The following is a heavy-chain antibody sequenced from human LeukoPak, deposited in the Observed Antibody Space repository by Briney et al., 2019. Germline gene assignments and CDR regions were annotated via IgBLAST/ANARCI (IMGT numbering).Heavy chain of an antibody. D-gene: IGHD3-9*01. V-gene: IGHV4-59*08. J-gene: IGHJ6*02. Sequence: SETLSLTCTVSGGSISSYYWSWIRQPPGKGLEWIGYIYYSGSTNYNPSLKSRVTISVDTSKNQFSLKLGSVTAADTAVYYWARHIGSRPYFDCLSESYYGKDVWGQGTTVTVSS. CDR2: IYYSGST. CDR3: ARHIGSRPYFDCLSESYYGKDV. CDR1: GGSISSYY.